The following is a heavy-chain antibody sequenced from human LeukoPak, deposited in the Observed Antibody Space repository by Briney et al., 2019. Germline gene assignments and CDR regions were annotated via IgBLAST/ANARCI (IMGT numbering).Heavy chain of an antibody. CDR1: GFTFSAFG. CDR2: ISPAGDAT. Sequence: GGSLRLSCAASGFTFSAFGMSWVRQAPGKGLEWVSTISPAGDATYYADSVKGRYTISRDNSKNTASLQMSSLRAEDTAVFYCAKRASGYYFDSWGQGTLVTVS. V-gene: IGHV3-23*01. D-gene: IGHD5-12*01. J-gene: IGHJ4*02. CDR3: AKRASGYYFDS.